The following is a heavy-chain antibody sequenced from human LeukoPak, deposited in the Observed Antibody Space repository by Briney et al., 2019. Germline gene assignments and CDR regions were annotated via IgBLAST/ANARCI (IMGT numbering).Heavy chain of an antibody. CDR2: IYYSGST. Sequence: PSETLSLTCTVSGGSISSSSYFWGWIRQPPGKGLEWIGYIYYSGSTNYNPSLKSRVTISVDTSKNQFSLKLSSVTAADTAVYYRARVRPDILTGYPYGPRAYYYYYYMDVWGKGTTVTISS. V-gene: IGHV4-61*05. CDR3: ARVRPDILTGYPYGPRAYYYYYYMDV. CDR1: GGSISSSSYF. D-gene: IGHD3-9*01. J-gene: IGHJ6*03.